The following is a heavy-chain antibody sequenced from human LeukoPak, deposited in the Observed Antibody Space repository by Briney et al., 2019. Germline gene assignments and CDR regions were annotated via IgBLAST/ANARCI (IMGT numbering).Heavy chain of an antibody. CDR3: ARGSSGWYDWFDP. D-gene: IGHD6-19*01. CDR1: SGSFSGYY. Sequence: PSETLSLTCAVYSGSFSGYYWSWIRQPPGKGLEWIGEINHSGSTNYNPSLKSRVTISVDTSKNQFSLKLSSVTAADTAVYYCARGSSGWYDWFDPWGQGTLVTVSS. CDR2: INHSGST. J-gene: IGHJ5*02. V-gene: IGHV4-34*01.